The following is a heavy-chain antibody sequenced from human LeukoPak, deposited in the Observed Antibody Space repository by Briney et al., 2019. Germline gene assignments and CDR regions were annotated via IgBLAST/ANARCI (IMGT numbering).Heavy chain of an antibody. CDR1: GITFSNAW. CDR3: TTYNNGWYAY. D-gene: IGHD6-19*01. Sequence: GGSLRLSCVASGITFSNAWMNWVRQAPGKGLEWVGRIKSNTDGGTTDYAAPVKGRFTISRDDSKDTLYLEMNSLKTEDTALYYCTTYNNGWYAYWGQGTLVTVSS. J-gene: IGHJ4*02. V-gene: IGHV3-15*01. CDR2: IKSNTDGGTT.